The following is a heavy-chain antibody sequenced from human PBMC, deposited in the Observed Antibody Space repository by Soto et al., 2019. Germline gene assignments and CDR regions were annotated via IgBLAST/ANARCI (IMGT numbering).Heavy chain of an antibody. CDR1: GYTFTGYY. J-gene: IGHJ4*02. Sequence: ASVKVSCKASGYTFTGYYMHWVRQAPGQGLEWMGWINPNSGGTNYAQKFQGRVTMTRDTSISTAYMELSRLRSDDTAVYYCARVSGYSYGFDYWGQGTLVTVSS. D-gene: IGHD5-18*01. V-gene: IGHV1-2*02. CDR2: INPNSGGT. CDR3: ARVSGYSYGFDY.